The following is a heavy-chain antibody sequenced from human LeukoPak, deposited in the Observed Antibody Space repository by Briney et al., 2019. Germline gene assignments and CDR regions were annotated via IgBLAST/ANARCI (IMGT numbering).Heavy chain of an antibody. CDR3: ARAYGSGSLYYFDY. CDR2: IYYTGTT. CDR1: GGSISSSTYY. D-gene: IGHD3-10*01. J-gene: IGHJ4*02. V-gene: IGHV4-39*07. Sequence: PSETLSLTCTVSGGSISSSTYYWGWIRQPPGKGLEWIGSIYYTGTTYYNPSLKSRVTISVDKSKNQFSLKLSSVTAADTAVYYCARAYGSGSLYYFDYWGQGTLVTVSS.